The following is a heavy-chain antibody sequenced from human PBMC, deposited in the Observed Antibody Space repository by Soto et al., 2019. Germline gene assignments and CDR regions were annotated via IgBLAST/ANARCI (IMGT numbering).Heavy chain of an antibody. V-gene: IGHV4-38-2*01. J-gene: IGHJ4*02. Sequence: TSETLSLTCAVSGYSISSGYYWGWIRQPPGKGLEWIGSIYHSGSTYYNPSLKSRVTISVDTSKNQFSLKLSSVTAADTAVYYCARVSSSYGTGNYFDYWGQGTLVTVSS. CDR1: GYSISSGYY. CDR2: IYHSGST. CDR3: ARVSSSYGTGNYFDY. D-gene: IGHD3-10*01.